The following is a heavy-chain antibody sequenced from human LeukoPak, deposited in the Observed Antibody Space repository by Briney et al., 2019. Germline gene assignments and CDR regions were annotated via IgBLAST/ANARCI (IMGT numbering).Heavy chain of an antibody. Sequence: GGSLRLSCAASGFTFSSYSMNWVRQAPGKGLEWVSSISSSSYIYYADSVKGRFTISRDNAKNSLYLQMNSLRAEDTAVYYCARQWLGEYYFDYWGQGTLVTVSS. CDR2: ISSSSYI. J-gene: IGHJ4*02. V-gene: IGHV3-21*01. CDR3: ARQWLGEYYFDY. CDR1: GFTFSSYS. D-gene: IGHD6-19*01.